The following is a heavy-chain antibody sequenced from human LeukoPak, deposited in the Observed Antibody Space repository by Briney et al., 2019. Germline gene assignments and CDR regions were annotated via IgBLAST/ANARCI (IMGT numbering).Heavy chain of an antibody. D-gene: IGHD5-18*01. Sequence: APVKVSCKXFRYTASRYDINWGRESAGQGVEGMGWMNPYRANTGYAQKFQGRVTMTRNTSISTDYMKLSNLRSEDTDVYYCIPMVTPPSYDYWGLGNLVTVSS. J-gene: IGHJ4*02. CDR1: RYTASRYD. CDR2: MNPYRANT. V-gene: IGHV1-8*01. CDR3: IPMVTPPSYDY.